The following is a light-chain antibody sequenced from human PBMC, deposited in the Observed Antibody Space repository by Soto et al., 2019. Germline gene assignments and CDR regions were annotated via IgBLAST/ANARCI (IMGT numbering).Light chain of an antibody. Sequence: EIVMTQSPATLSVSPGERATLSCRASQSVSSNLAWYQQKPGQAPRLLIYGASTRATGIPARFSGSGSGTEFTLSISSLPSEEFALYYCQQYNSWPAWTFGQGAKVEI. CDR1: QSVSSN. J-gene: IGKJ1*01. CDR2: GAS. CDR3: QQYNSWPAWT. V-gene: IGKV3-15*01.